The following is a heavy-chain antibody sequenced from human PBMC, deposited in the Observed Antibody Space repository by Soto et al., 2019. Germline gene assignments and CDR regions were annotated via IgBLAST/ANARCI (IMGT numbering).Heavy chain of an antibody. CDR2: ISAYNGNT. J-gene: IGHJ4*02. CDR3: AVRRSRGGPFDY. Sequence: ASVKVSCKASGYTFTSYGISWVRQAPGQGLEWMGWISAYNGNTNYAQKLQGRVTMTTDTSTSTAYMELRSLRSDDTAVYYCAVRRSRGGPFDYWGQGTLVTVSS. D-gene: IGHD6-19*01. V-gene: IGHV1-18*01. CDR1: GYTFTSYG.